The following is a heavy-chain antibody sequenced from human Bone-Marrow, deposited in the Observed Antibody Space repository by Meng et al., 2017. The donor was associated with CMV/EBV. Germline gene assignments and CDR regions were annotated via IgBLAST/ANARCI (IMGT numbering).Heavy chain of an antibody. CDR1: GFTFSSYA. Sequence: GGSLRLSCAGSGFTFSSYAMSWVRQAPGKGLEWVSAISGSGGSTYYADSVKGRFTISRDNSKNTLYLQMNSLRAEDTAVYYCAKPRDGYNYGLDYWGQGTLVTVSS. CDR2: ISGSGGST. V-gene: IGHV3-23*01. J-gene: IGHJ4*02. D-gene: IGHD5-24*01. CDR3: AKPRDGYNYGLDY.